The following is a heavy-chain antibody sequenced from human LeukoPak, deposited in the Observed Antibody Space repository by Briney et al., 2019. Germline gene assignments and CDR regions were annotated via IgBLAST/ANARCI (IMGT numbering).Heavy chain of an antibody. D-gene: IGHD3-10*01. Sequence: GRSLRLSRVTSGFTFSRYSMRWVRQAPGKGLEWVSSIYFTGNYISYADSVKGRFTISRDNAKNSLYLQMNSLRAEDTAVYYCAREFNTVGNFDYWGQGTLVTVSS. CDR2: IYFTGNYI. V-gene: IGHV3-21*01. CDR3: AREFNTVGNFDY. CDR1: GFTFSRYS. J-gene: IGHJ4*02.